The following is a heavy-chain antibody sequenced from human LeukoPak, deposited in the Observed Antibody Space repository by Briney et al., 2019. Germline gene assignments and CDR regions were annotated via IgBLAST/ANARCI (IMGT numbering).Heavy chain of an antibody. Sequence: GGSLRLSCAASGFTFSSYGMHWVRQAPSKGLEWVAFIRYDGSNKYYADSVKGRFTISRDNSKNTLYLQMNSLRAEDTAVYYCEKGGPTPPWFDPWGPGTLVTVSS. CDR3: EKGGPTPPWFDP. CDR1: GFTFSSYG. V-gene: IGHV3-30*02. CDR2: IRYDGSNK. J-gene: IGHJ5*02.